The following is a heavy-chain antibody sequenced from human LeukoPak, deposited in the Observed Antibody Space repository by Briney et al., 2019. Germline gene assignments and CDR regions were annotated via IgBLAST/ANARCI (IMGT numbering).Heavy chain of an antibody. J-gene: IGHJ6*03. V-gene: IGHV4-59*01. CDR1: GGSISSYY. CDR3: ARGVAGAYYYYYYYMDV. D-gene: IGHD6-19*01. Sequence: SETLSLTCTVSGGSISSYYWSWTRQPPGKGLEWIGYIYYSGSTNYNPSLKSRVTISVDTSKNQFSLKLSSVTAADTAVYYCARGVAGAYYYYYYYMDVWGRGTTVTVSS. CDR2: IYYSGST.